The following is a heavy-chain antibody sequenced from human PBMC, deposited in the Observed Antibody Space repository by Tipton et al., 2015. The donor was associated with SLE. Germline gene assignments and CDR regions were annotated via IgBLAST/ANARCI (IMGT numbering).Heavy chain of an antibody. D-gene: IGHD2-21*02. V-gene: IGHV4-38-2*01. Sequence: TLSLTCDVSGYSISSGYYWGWIRQPPGKGLEWIGSIYYSGSTYYNPSLKSRVTISVDTSKNQFSLKLSSVTAADTAVYYCARYGPGVTHFDYWGQGTLVTVSS. J-gene: IGHJ4*02. CDR2: IYYSGST. CDR1: GYSISSGYY. CDR3: ARYGPGVTHFDY.